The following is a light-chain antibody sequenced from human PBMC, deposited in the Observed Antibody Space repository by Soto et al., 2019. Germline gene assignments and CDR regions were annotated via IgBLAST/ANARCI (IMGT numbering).Light chain of an antibody. V-gene: IGKV1-5*03. Sequence: DIQMTQSPSTLSASVGDRATITCRASQSIVTCLAWYQQKPGKAPKLLIYTASNLERGVPSRFSGSGSGTEFTLTISTLQPDDFATDYCQHHYNCPRTFGEGTEVDIK. CDR3: QHHYNCPRT. CDR1: QSIVTC. CDR2: TAS. J-gene: IGKJ1*01.